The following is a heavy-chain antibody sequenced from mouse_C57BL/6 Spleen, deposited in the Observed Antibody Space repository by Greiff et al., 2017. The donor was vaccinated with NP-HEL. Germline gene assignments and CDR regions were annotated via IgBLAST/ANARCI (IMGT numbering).Heavy chain of an antibody. V-gene: IGHV1-61*01. CDR3: ARRGYYGSSAHWYFDV. Sequence: QVQLQQPGAELVRPGSSVKLSCKASGYTFTSYWMDWVKQRPGQGLEWIGNIYPSDSETHYNHKFKDTATLTVDNSSTTAYMQLSSLTSEDSAVYYCARRGYYGSSAHWYFDVWGTGTTVTVSS. J-gene: IGHJ1*03. D-gene: IGHD1-1*01. CDR1: GYTFTSYW. CDR2: IYPSDSET.